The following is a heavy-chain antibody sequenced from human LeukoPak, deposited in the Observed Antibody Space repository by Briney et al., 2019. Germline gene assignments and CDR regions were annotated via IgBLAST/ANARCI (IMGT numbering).Heavy chain of an antibody. CDR2: INTNTGNP. CDR1: GYTFTGYY. CDR3: ARDHVKLTSIHPFDAFDV. D-gene: IGHD2-21*02. Sequence: ASVKVSCKASGYTFTGYYMHWVRQAPGQGLEWMGWINTNTGNPTYAQGFTGRFVFSLDTSVSTAYLQISSLKAEDTAVYYCARDHVKLTSIHPFDAFDVWGQGTLVTVSS. J-gene: IGHJ3*01. V-gene: IGHV7-4-1*02.